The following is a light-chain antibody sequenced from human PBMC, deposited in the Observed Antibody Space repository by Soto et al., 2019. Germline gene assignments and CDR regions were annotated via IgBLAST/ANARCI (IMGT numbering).Light chain of an antibody. CDR3: QQYDNLPIT. CDR2: DAS. V-gene: IGKV1-33*01. J-gene: IGKJ5*01. Sequence: DIQMTQSPSSLSASVGDRVTITLHAGQDISNYLNWYQQKPGKAPKLLIYDASNLQTGVPSRFSGSGSGTDFTFTISSLQPEDIATYYCQQYDNLPITFGQGTRLEIK. CDR1: QDISNY.